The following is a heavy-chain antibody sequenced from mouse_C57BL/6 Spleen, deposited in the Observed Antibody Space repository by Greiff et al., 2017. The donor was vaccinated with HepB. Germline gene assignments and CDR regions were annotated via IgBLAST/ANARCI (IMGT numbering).Heavy chain of an antibody. Sequence: QVQLQQSGPELVKPGASVKISCKASGYAFSSSWMNWVKQRPGKGLEWIGRIYPGDGATNYNGKFKGKATLTADKSSSTAYMQLSSLTSEDSAVYFCAKFTGGYFDYWGQGTTLTVSS. CDR2: IYPGDGAT. V-gene: IGHV1-82*01. CDR3: AKFTGGYFDY. J-gene: IGHJ2*01. CDR1: GYAFSSSW.